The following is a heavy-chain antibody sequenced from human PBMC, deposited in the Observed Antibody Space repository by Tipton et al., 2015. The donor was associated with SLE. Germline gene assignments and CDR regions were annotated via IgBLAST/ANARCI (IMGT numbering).Heavy chain of an antibody. CDR1: GGSISSSSYY. CDR2: IYYSGST. V-gene: IGHV4-39*07. D-gene: IGHD6-19*01. Sequence: LRLSCTVSGGSISSSSYYWGWIRQPPGKGLEWIGSIYYSGSTYYNPSLKSRVTISVDTSKNQFSLKLGSVIAADTAVYYCARGGEAVAGTSYFQHWGQGTLVTVSS. J-gene: IGHJ1*01. CDR3: ARGGEAVAGTSYFQH.